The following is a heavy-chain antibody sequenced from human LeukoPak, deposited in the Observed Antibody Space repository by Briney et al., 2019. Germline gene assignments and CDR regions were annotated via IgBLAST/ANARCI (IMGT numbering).Heavy chain of an antibody. CDR2: ISRSSSTI. J-gene: IGHJ4*01. CDR1: GFTFSNYS. D-gene: IGHD5-24*01. Sequence: PGGSLRLSCAASGFTFSNYSMNWVRQAPGKGLEWVSYISRSSSTIYYADSVKGRFTISRDNAKNSLYLQMNSLRAEDTAVYYCAKPLRDATIYDFWGHGALVTVSS. CDR3: AKPLRDATIYDF. V-gene: IGHV3-48*01.